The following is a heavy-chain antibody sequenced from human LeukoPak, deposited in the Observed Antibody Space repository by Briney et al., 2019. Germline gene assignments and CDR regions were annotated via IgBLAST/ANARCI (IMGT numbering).Heavy chain of an antibody. Sequence: PGGSLRLSCAASGFTFSDYYMSWIRQAPGKGLEWVSYISSSGSTIYYADSVKGRFTISRDNAKNSLYLQMNSLRAEDTAVYYCARDLSPLRAAALYDIWGQGTMVTVSS. CDR2: ISSSGSTI. J-gene: IGHJ3*02. CDR3: ARDLSPLRAAALYDI. D-gene: IGHD6-13*01. CDR1: GFTFSDYY. V-gene: IGHV3-11*01.